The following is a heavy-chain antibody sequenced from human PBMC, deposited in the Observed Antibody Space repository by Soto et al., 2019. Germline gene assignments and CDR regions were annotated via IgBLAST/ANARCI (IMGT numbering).Heavy chain of an antibody. V-gene: IGHV4-34*01. CDR3: ARGRSWYYYGMDV. CDR2: INHSGST. J-gene: IGHJ6*02. CDR1: GGSFSGYY. Sequence: SETLSLTCAVFGGSFSGYYWSWIRQPPGKGLEWIGEINHSGSTNYNPSLKSRVIISVDTSKNQFSLKLSSVTAADTAVYYCARGRSWYYYGMDVWGQGTTVTVSS.